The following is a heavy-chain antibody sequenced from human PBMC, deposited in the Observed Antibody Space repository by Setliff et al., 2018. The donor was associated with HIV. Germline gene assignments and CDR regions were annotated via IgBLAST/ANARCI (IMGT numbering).Heavy chain of an antibody. V-gene: IGHV1-69*10. J-gene: IGHJ4*02. Sequence: ASVKVSCKASGYTFSSYAISWVRQAPGQGLEWMGGIIPILGIANYAQKFQGRVTITADESTSTAYMELSSLRSEDTAVYYCARAVASKNIRGEYYFDYWGQGTLVTVSS. CDR1: GYTFSSYA. CDR3: ARAVASKNIRGEYYFDY. D-gene: IGHD3-16*01. CDR2: IIPILGIA.